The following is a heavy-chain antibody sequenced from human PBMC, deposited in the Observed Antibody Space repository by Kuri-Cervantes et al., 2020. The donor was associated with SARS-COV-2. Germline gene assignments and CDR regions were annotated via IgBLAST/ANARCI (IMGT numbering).Heavy chain of an antibody. D-gene: IGHD2-2*01. J-gene: IGHJ3*01. Sequence: SETLSLTCTVSGGSISSYYWSWIRQPAGKGLEWIGRIYTSGSTNYNPSLRSRVYISLDTSKNQFFLNVTSVTAADTAVYYCSRSRVPAAAALWGQGTMVTVSS. CDR1: GGSISSYY. CDR2: IYTSGST. CDR3: SRSRVPAAAAL. V-gene: IGHV4-4*07.